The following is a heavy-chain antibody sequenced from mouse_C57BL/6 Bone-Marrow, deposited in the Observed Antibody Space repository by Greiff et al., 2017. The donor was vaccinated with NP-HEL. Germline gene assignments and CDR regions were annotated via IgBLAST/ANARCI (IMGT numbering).Heavy chain of an antibody. Sequence: EVQLQESGPELVKPGASVKISCKASGYSFTDYNMNWVKQSNGKSLEWIGVINPNYGTTSYNQKFKGKATLTVDQSSSTAYMQLNSLTSEDSAVYYCAREGTLWLRRSWFAYWGQGTLVTVSA. CDR3: AREGTLWLRRSWFAY. J-gene: IGHJ3*01. CDR1: GYSFTDYN. CDR2: INPNYGTT. D-gene: IGHD2-2*01. V-gene: IGHV1-39*01.